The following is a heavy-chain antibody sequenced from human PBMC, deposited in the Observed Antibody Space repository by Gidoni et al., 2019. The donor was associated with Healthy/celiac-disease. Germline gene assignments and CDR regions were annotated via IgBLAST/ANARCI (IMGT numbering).Heavy chain of an antibody. J-gene: IGHJ5*02. CDR2: INHRGST. CDR3: ARGPSYSP. D-gene: IGHD1-26*01. Sequence: QVRLQQWGAGLWKPSETLSLTCAVYGVSFSGYYWSWIRQPPGKGLGWIGEINHRGSTNYNPSLKSRVTISVDTSKHHFSLKLSSVTAADTAVYYCARGPSYSPWGQGTLVTVSS. V-gene: IGHV4-34*01. CDR1: GVSFSGYY.